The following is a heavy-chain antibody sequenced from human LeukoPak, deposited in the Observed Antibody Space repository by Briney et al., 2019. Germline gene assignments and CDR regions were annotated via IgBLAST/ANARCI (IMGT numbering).Heavy chain of an antibody. CDR2: INHSGST. Sequence: PSETLSLTCAVYGGSFSGYYWSWIRQPPGKGLEWIGEINHSGSTNYNPSLKSRVTISVDTSKNQFSLKLSPVTAADTAVYYCARGVSRPASYWGQGTLVTVSS. CDR1: GGSFSGYY. J-gene: IGHJ4*02. V-gene: IGHV4-34*01. CDR3: ARGVSRPASY. D-gene: IGHD4-23*01.